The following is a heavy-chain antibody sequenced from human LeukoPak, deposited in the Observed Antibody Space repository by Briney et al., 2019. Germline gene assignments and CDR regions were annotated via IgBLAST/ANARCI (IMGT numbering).Heavy chain of an antibody. CDR1: GFTFSSYA. CDR3: VRITMVRGVIKGVGAFDI. CDR2: ISGSGGST. Sequence: GGSLRLSCAASGFTFSSYAMSWVRQAPGKGLEWVSAISGSGGSTYYADSVKGRFTISRDNSKNTLYLQMNSLRAEDTAVYYCVRITMVRGVIKGVGAFDIWGQGTMVTVSS. J-gene: IGHJ3*02. V-gene: IGHV3-23*01. D-gene: IGHD3-10*01.